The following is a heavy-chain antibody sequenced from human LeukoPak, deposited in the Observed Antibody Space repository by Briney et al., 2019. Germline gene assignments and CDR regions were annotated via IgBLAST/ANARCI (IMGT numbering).Heavy chain of an antibody. CDR3: ASRHCIIRQCYFASYKCMDV. V-gene: IGHV3-7*01. D-gene: IGHD2-21*01. Sequence: GGSLRLSCAASGLTFSSYWMTWVRQAPGKGLEWVANIKQDGSEKYYMDSVKGRFTISRDSANNSLYLQMNSLRAEDTAVCYSASRHCIIRQCYFASYKCMDVWGKGTTVTVSS. J-gene: IGHJ6*03. CDR1: GLTFSSYW. CDR2: IKQDGSEK.